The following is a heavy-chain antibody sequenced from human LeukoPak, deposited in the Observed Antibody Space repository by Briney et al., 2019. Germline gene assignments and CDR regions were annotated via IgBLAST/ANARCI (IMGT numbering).Heavy chain of an antibody. CDR1: GFTFSSYS. CDR3: ARGYGITMIPGGFAP. V-gene: IGHV3-21*01. J-gene: IGHJ5*02. CDR2: ISSSSYI. Sequence: GGSLRLSCAASGFTFSSYSMNWVRQAPGKGLEWVSFISSSSYIYYADSVKGRFTISRDNAKNSLYLQMNSPRAEDTAGYYSARGYGITMIPGGFAPWGQGTLVTASS. D-gene: IGHD3-22*01.